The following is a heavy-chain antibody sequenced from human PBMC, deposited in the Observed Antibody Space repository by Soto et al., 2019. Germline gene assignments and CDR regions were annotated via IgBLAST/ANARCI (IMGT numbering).Heavy chain of an antibody. CDR3: ASTQGGVAGPEAPSRWLAY. CDR1: GFTFSDYY. J-gene: IGHJ4*02. CDR2: ISSSVLTI. D-gene: IGHD6-19*01. Sequence: QVQLVESGGGLVKPGGSLRLSCAASGFTFSDYYMSWIRQAPGKGLEWVSYISSSVLTIYYADYVKGRFTISRDNAKNSLYLQMNSLRAEYTAVYYCASTQGGVAGPEAPSRWLAYWGQGPLVTVSS. V-gene: IGHV3-11*01.